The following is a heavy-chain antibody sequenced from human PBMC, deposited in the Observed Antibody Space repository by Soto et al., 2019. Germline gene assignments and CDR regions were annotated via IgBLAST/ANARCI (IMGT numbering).Heavy chain of an antibody. CDR3: ARDLTLYYGSGRLGDAFDI. V-gene: IGHV3-30-3*01. CDR1: GFTFSSYA. D-gene: IGHD3-10*01. CDR2: ISYDGSNK. J-gene: IGHJ3*02. Sequence: QVQLVESGGGVVQPGRSLRLSCAASGFTFSSYAMHWVRQAPGKGLEWVAVISYDGSNKYYADSVKGRFTISRDNSKNPLYLQINSLRAEDTAAYYCARDLTLYYGSGRLGDAFDIWGQGTMVTVSS.